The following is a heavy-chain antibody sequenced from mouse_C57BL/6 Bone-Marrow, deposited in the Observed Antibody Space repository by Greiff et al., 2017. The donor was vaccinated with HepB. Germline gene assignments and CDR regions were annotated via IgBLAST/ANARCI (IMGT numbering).Heavy chain of an antibody. D-gene: IGHD1-1*01. CDR2: IDPSDSYT. CDR1: GYTFTSYW. V-gene: IGHV1-50*01. Sequence: VQLQQPGAELVKPGASVKLSCKASGYTFTSYWMQWVKQRPGQGLEWIGEIDPSDSYTNYNQKFKGKATLTVDTSSSTAYMQLSSLTSEDSAVYYCARGLLRLDYWGQGTTLKVSS. CDR3: ARGLLRLDY. J-gene: IGHJ2*01.